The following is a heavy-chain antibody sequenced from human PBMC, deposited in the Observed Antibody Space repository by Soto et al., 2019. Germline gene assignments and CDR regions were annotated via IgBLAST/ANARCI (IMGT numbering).Heavy chain of an antibody. J-gene: IGHJ6*02. D-gene: IGHD6-19*01. Sequence: GESLKISCKGSGYSFTSYWIGRVRQMPGKGLEWMGIIYPGDSDTRYSPSFQGQVTISADKSISTAYLQWSSLKASDTAMYYCARRSYSSGWLYGMDVWGQGTTVTVSS. V-gene: IGHV5-51*01. CDR2: IYPGDSDT. CDR1: GYSFTSYW. CDR3: ARRSYSSGWLYGMDV.